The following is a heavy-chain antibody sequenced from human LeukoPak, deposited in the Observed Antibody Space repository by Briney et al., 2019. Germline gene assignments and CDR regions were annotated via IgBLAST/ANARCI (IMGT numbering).Heavy chain of an antibody. CDR1: GFTVSSNY. D-gene: IGHD2-15*01. CDR3: AKAGRHCSGGSCYLGYFDY. CDR2: IYSGGST. Sequence: GGSLRLSCAASGFTVSSNYMSWVRQAPGKGLEWVSVIYSGGSTYYADSVKGRFTISRDNSKNTLYLQMNSLRAEDTAVYYCAKAGRHCSGGSCYLGYFDYWGQGTLVTVSS. J-gene: IGHJ4*02. V-gene: IGHV3-66*02.